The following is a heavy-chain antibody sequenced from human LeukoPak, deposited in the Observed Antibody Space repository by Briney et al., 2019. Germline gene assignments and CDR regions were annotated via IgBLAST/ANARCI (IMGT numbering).Heavy chain of an antibody. J-gene: IGHJ4*02. CDR2: INWNGGST. D-gene: IGHD6-6*01. V-gene: IGHV3-20*01. CDR1: GFTFDDYG. CDR3: ARGRSSSSGGFDY. Sequence: GGSLRLSCAASGFTFDDYGMSWVRQSPGKGLEWVSGINWNGGSTGYADSVKGRFTISRDNAKNSLYLQMNSLRAEDTALYHCARGRSSSSGGFDYWGQGTVVTVSS.